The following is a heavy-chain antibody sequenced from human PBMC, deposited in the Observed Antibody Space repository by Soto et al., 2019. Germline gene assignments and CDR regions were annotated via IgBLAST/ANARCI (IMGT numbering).Heavy chain of an antibody. V-gene: IGHV4-30-4*01. D-gene: IGHD2-2*01. J-gene: IGHJ4*02. CDR1: GGSISRGDFY. CDR3: ARADAFSDRFDY. Sequence: SQTLSLTCTLSGGSISRGDFYWSWIRQPPGKGLELIGSIYYSGSTYYYPSRRSRTIMSVDTSQYQFSLRLSSVTAADTAVYVCARADAFSDRFDYWGQGALVTVSS. CDR2: IYYSGST.